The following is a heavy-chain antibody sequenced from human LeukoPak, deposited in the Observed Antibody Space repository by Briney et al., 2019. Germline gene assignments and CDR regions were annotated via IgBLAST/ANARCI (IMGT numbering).Heavy chain of an antibody. Sequence: GGSLRLSCAASGFTFSDYYMSWIRQAPGKGLEWVSYISSSGSTIYYADSVKGRFTISRDNAKNSLYLQMNSLRAEDTAVYYCARDRKVPAAMYNYGMDVWGKGTTVTVSS. D-gene: IGHD2-2*01. J-gene: IGHJ6*04. V-gene: IGHV3-11*04. CDR1: GFTFSDYY. CDR3: ARDRKVPAAMYNYGMDV. CDR2: ISSSGSTI.